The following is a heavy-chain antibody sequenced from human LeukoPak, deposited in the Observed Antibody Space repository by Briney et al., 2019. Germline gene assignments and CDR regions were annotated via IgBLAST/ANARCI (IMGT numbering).Heavy chain of an antibody. J-gene: IGHJ1*01. D-gene: IGHD1-26*01. CDR2: ISGSGVTT. V-gene: IGHV3-23*01. CDR1: GFTFSSYA. CDR3: AKKVVVGATSPYSDFQD. Sequence: GGSLRLSCVASGFTFSSYAMSWVRQAPGKGLEWVSAISGSGVTTHYAGSVKGRFSISRDNSKNTLYLQMNSLRAENTALYYCAKKVVVGATSPYSDFQDWGQGTLVTVSS.